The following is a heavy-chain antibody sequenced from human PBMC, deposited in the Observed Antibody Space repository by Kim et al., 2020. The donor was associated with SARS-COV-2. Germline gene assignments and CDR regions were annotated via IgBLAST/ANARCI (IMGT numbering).Heavy chain of an antibody. J-gene: IGHJ6*02. CDR1: GFTFSSYS. CDR2: ISSSSSTI. V-gene: IGHV3-48*02. Sequence: GGSLRLSCAASGFTFSSYSMNWVRQAPGKGLEWVSYISSSSSTIYYADSVKGRFTISRDNAKNSLYLQMNSLRDEDTAVYYCARDALRGQWLVLFHYYYGMDVWGQGTTVTVSS. D-gene: IGHD6-19*01. CDR3: ARDALRGQWLVLFHYYYGMDV.